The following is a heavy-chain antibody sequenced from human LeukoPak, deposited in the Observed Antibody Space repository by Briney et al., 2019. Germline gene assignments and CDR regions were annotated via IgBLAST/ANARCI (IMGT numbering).Heavy chain of an antibody. CDR1: GYTFTGYY. V-gene: IGHV1-2*02. J-gene: IGHJ4*02. D-gene: IGHD2-21*02. CDR3: ARSELQVVTAPPLKYYFDY. Sequence: ASVKVSCKASGYTFTGYYMHWVRQAPGQGLEWMGWINPNSGGTNYAQKFQGRVTMTRDTSISTAYMELSRLRSDDTAVYYCARSELQVVTAPPLKYYFDYWGQGTLVTVSS. CDR2: INPNSGGT.